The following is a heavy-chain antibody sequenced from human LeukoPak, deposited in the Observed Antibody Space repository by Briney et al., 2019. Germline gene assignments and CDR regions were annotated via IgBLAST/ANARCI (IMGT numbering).Heavy chain of an antibody. J-gene: IGHJ4*02. D-gene: IGHD1-26*01. CDR3: TTDKTTGQGELPYFDY. Sequence: GGSLRLSCTASGFTFSNAWMSWVRQAPGKGLEWVGRIKSKTDGGTTDYAAPVKGRFTISRDDSKNTLYLQMNSLKTEDTAVYYCTTDKTTGQGELPYFDYWGQGTLVTVSS. CDR2: IKSKTDGGTT. CDR1: GFTFSNAW. V-gene: IGHV3-15*01.